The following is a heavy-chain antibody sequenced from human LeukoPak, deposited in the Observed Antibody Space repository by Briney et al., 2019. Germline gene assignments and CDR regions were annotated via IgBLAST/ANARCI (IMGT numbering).Heavy chain of an antibody. V-gene: IGHV4-34*01. CDR3: ARDALGMLGVWYFDL. CDR2: INHSGST. J-gene: IGHJ2*01. D-gene: IGHD3-10*02. Sequence: SETLSLTCAVYDGSFSGYYWSWIRQPPGKGLEWIGEINHSGSTKYNPSLKSRVTISVDTSKKQFSLKLSSVTAADTAVYYCARDALGMLGVWYFDLWGRGTLVTVSS. CDR1: DGSFSGYY.